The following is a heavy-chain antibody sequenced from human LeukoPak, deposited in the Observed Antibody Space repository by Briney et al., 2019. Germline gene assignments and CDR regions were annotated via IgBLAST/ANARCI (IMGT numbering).Heavy chain of an antibody. CDR2: IYYSGST. D-gene: IGHD4-17*01. J-gene: IGHJ4*02. CDR3: ARVATVSTPYYFDY. Sequence: SETLSLTCTVSGGSISSYYWTWIRQPPGKGLEWVGYIYYSGSTYYNPSLKSRVTISVDRSKNQFSLKLSSVTAADTAVYYCARVATVSTPYYFDYWGQGTLVTVSS. V-gene: IGHV4-59*12. CDR1: GGSISSYY.